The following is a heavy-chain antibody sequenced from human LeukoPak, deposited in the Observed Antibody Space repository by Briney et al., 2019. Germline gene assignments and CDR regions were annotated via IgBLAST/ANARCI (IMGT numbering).Heavy chain of an antibody. CDR3: ARARDRSDLT. V-gene: IGHV4-34*01. CDR2: TNPSGSA. J-gene: IGHJ5*02. Sequence: PXETLSLTCTVYGASFSGYYWTWIRQPPGKGLEWIGETNPSGSANYSPSLKSRVTISLDTSKNQFSLKLSSVTAADTAVYYCARARDRSDLTWGQGTLVTVSS. D-gene: IGHD3-22*01. CDR1: GASFSGYY.